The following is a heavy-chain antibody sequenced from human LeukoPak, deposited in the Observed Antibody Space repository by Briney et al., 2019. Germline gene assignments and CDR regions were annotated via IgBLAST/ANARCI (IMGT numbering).Heavy chain of an antibody. CDR2: ISKDGSST. J-gene: IGHJ5*02. Sequence: GGSLRISCAASASTFSSNWMHWVRQVPGKGLVWVSRISKDGSSTSYADSVKGRFAISRDNAKNTLYLQMSSLTAEDTAVYYCAPSMAGFNWFDPWGQGTLVTVSS. CDR1: ASTFSSNW. CDR3: APSMAGFNWFDP. D-gene: IGHD6-19*01. V-gene: IGHV3-74*01.